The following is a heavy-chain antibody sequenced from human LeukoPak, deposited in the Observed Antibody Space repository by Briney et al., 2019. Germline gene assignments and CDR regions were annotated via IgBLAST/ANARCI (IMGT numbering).Heavy chain of an antibody. CDR3: AAWYSSSWTNFDY. J-gene: IGHJ4*02. CDR2: IIPIFGTA. V-gene: IGHV1-69*05. CDR1: GGTFSSYA. Sequence: WASVKVSCKASGGTFSSYAISWVRQAPGQGLEWMGGIIPIFGTANYAQKFQGRVTITTDESTSTAYMELSSLRSEDTAVYYCAAWYSSSWTNFDYWGQGTLVTVSS. D-gene: IGHD6-13*01.